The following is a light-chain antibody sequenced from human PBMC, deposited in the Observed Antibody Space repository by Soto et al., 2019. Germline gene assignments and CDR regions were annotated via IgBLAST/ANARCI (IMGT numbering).Light chain of an antibody. CDR3: QSYDSSLSGWV. CDR1: SSNIGAGYD. Sequence: QSVLTQPPSVSGAXXQXVTISCTGSSSNIGAGYDVHWYQQLPGTAPKLLIYGNSNRPSGVPDRFSGSKSGTSASLAITGLQAEDEADYYCQSYDSSLSGWVFGGGTKLTVL. V-gene: IGLV1-40*01. J-gene: IGLJ3*02. CDR2: GNS.